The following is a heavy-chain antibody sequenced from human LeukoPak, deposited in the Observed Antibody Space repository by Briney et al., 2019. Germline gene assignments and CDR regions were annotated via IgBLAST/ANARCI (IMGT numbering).Heavy chain of an antibody. Sequence: SETLSLTCTVSGGSISSYYWGWIRQPPGKGLEWIGYIYTSGSTNYNPSLKSRVTISVDTSKNQFSLKLSSVTAADTAVYYCASGYSSSWYPSWGQGTLVTVSS. CDR2: IYTSGST. D-gene: IGHD6-13*01. J-gene: IGHJ4*02. CDR1: GGSISSYY. CDR3: ASGYSSSWYPS. V-gene: IGHV4-4*09.